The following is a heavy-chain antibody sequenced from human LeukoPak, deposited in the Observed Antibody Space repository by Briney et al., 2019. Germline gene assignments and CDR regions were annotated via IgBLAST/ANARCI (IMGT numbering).Heavy chain of an antibody. CDR3: AKGISGWYQDY. V-gene: IGHV3-9*01. CDR2: ISWNSGSI. J-gene: IGHJ4*02. Sequence: GGSLRLSCAASGFTFDDYAMHWVRQAPGKGLEWVSGISWNSGSIGYADSVKGRFTISRDNSKNTLYLQMNSLRAEDTAVYYCAKGISGWYQDYWGQGTLVTVSS. CDR1: GFTFDDYA. D-gene: IGHD6-19*01.